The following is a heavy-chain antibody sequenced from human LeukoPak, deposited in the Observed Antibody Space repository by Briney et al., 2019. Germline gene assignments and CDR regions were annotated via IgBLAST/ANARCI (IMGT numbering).Heavy chain of an antibody. D-gene: IGHD3-22*01. Sequence: SETLSLTCAVYGGSFSGYYWSWIRQPPGKGLEWIGEINHSGSTNYNLSLKSRVTISVDTSKNQFSLKLSSVTAADTAVYYCARGGWDYYDSSGAPYYFDYWGQGTLVTVSS. CDR1: GGSFSGYY. CDR2: INHSGST. CDR3: ARGGWDYYDSSGAPYYFDY. V-gene: IGHV4-34*01. J-gene: IGHJ4*02.